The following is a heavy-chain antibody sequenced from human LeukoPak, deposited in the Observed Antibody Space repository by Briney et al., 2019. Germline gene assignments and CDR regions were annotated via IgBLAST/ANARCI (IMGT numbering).Heavy chain of an antibody. CDR2: GDYSGGT. J-gene: IGHJ6*02. D-gene: IGHD2-2*01. Sequence: SETLSLTCTVSGDSFSSVTDYWAWIRQPPGKGLEWIASGDYSGGTYYNPSLESRVAISADMSKNQFSLKLTSVTGADTAVYYCARGFWAAAMARRNYYGMDVWGQGTTVTVSS. V-gene: IGHV4-39*07. CDR1: GDSFSSVTDY. CDR3: ARGFWAAAMARRNYYGMDV.